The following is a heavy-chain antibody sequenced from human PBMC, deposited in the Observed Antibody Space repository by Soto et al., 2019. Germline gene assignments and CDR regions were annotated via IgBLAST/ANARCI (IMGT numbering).Heavy chain of an antibody. Sequence: GGSLRLSCATSGYAFEDYAMHWVRQVPGKGLEWVSLISWDGESTYDADPVKGRFTVSRDNSEKSLYLQMNSVRVDDTALYYCAKVGQLDITTGHAYFDHWGQGTLVTVSS. CDR1: GYAFEDYA. V-gene: IGHV3-43D*04. CDR2: ISWDGEST. J-gene: IGHJ4*02. CDR3: AKVGQLDITTGHAYFDH. D-gene: IGHD5-12*01.